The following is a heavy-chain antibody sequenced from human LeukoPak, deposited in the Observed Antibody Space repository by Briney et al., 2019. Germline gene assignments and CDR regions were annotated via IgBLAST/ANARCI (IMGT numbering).Heavy chain of an antibody. CDR3: SRDPRRYYDSSGYLGDY. CDR2: INCNGGST. D-gene: IGHD3-22*01. V-gene: IGHV3-20*04. Sequence: GGSLRLSCAASGFTFDDYGMSWVRQAPGKGLEWVSGINCNGGSTVYADSVKGRFTISRDNAKNSLYLQMNSLRAEGTALYYCSRDPRRYYDSSGYLGDYWGQGTLVTVSS. J-gene: IGHJ4*02. CDR1: GFTFDDYG.